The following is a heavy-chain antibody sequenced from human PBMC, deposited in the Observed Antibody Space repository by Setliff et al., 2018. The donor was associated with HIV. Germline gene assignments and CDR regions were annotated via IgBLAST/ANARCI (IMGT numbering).Heavy chain of an antibody. Sequence: SETLSLTCTVPGGSISRGGYYWSWIRQPAGKGLEWIGRIDTPGITNYNPSLKSRVTISFDTSKEQFSLKLTSVTAADTAVYYCARRLQFLEFLHGVGGLDVWGQGTTVTVS. CDR3: ARRLQFLEFLHGVGGLDV. CDR1: GGSISRGGYY. CDR2: IDTPGIT. J-gene: IGHJ6*02. V-gene: IGHV4-61*02. D-gene: IGHD3-3*01.